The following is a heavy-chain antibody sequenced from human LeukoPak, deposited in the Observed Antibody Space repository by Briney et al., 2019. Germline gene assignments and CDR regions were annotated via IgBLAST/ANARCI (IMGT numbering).Heavy chain of an antibody. CDR3: ATRRSGWYWVFDY. D-gene: IGHD6-19*01. V-gene: IGHV3-7*01. Sequence: GGSLRLSCAASGFTFSSYWMSWVRQAPGKGLEWVANIKQDGSEKYYVDPVKGRFTISRDNAKNSLYLQMNSLRAEDTAVYYCATRRSGWYWVFDYWGQGTLVTVSS. J-gene: IGHJ4*02. CDR2: IKQDGSEK. CDR1: GFTFSSYW.